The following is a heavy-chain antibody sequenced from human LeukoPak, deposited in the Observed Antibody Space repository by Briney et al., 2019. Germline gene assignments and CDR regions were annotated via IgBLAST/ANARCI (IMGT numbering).Heavy chain of an antibody. CDR2: INQDGSED. D-gene: IGHD5-18*01. Sequence: GGSLRLSCEASGFTFSSYAMTWVRQTPGKGLEWVANINQDGSEDAYVDSVKGRFTISRDNARNSLYLRMNSLRAEDTAVYYCAKDRGYSYGISEYWGQGTLVTVSS. CDR1: GFTFSSYA. J-gene: IGHJ4*02. V-gene: IGHV3-7*01. CDR3: AKDRGYSYGISEY.